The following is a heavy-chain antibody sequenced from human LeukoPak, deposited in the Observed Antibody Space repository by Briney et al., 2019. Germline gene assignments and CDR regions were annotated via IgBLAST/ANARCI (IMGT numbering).Heavy chain of an antibody. V-gene: IGHV1-2*02. CDR2: INPNSGGT. CDR1: GYTFTGYY. Sequence: ASVKVSCKASGYTFTGYYMHWVRQAPGQGLEWMGWINPNSGGTNYAQKFQGRVTMTRDTSISTAYMELSRLKFDNTAVYYCATVSVAVAGGVCLDYWCQGTLATVTS. D-gene: IGHD6-19*01. CDR3: ATVSVAVAGGVCLDY. J-gene: IGHJ4*02.